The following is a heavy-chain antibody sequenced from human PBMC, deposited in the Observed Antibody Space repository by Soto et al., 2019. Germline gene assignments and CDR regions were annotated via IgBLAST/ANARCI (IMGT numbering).Heavy chain of an antibody. CDR3: ARDGVDYYGSGSYYWGWFDP. D-gene: IGHD3-10*01. Sequence: QVQLQESGPGLVKPSQTLSLTCTVSGGSISSGGYYWSWIRQHPGKGLEWIGYIYYSGSTYYNPSLKSRVTISVAASKNQFSRKLSSVTAADTAVYYCARDGVDYYGSGSYYWGWFDPWGQGTLVTVSS. CDR1: GGSISSGGYY. J-gene: IGHJ5*02. V-gene: IGHV4-31*03. CDR2: IYYSGST.